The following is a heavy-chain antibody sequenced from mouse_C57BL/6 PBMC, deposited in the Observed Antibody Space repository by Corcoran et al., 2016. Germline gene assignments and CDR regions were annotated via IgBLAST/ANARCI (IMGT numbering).Heavy chain of an antibody. CDR2: INTYSGVP. D-gene: IGHD1-1*01. Sequence: QIQLVQSGPELKKTGATVKISCKASGYTFTTYGMSWVKQAPGKGLKWMGWINTYSGVPTYADDFKGRFAFSLETSASTAYLQINNLKNEDTAAYFCARSGVTTVVANWYFDVWGTGTTVTVSS. V-gene: IGHV9-3*01. CDR3: ARSGVTTVVANWYFDV. CDR1: GYTFTTYG. J-gene: IGHJ1*03.